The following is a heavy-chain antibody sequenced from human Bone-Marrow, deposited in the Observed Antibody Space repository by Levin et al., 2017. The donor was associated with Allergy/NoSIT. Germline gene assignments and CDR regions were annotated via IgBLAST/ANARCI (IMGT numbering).Heavy chain of an antibody. CDR2: ISWHSGNI. D-gene: IGHD6-19*01. J-gene: IGHJ3*02. CDR3: VKSIIAPVAGEEMAFDI. Sequence: PAGGSLRLSCAASGFPFDEHAMHWVRQAPGKGLEWVSGISWHSGNIDYAHSVKGRFTISRDNAKNSLYLQMNNLRTEDTAFYYCVKSIIAPVAGEEMAFDIWGPGTMVTVSS. V-gene: IGHV3-9*01. CDR1: GFPFDEHA.